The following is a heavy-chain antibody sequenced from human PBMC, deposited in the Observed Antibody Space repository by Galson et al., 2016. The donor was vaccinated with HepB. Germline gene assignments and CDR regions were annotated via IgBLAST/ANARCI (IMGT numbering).Heavy chain of an antibody. Sequence: VKVSCKVSGGTFTSYAFGWVRQAPGQGLEWMGDILPIFGTTNYAQILQGRVTITADKSTNTVYMELSSLRSDDTAVYYCARSAYDFWSGHSRSGKYYFDYWGQGSLVTVSS. CDR3: ARSAYDFWSGHSRSGKYYFDY. CDR1: GGTFTSYA. D-gene: IGHD3-3*01. J-gene: IGHJ4*02. CDR2: ILPIFGTT. V-gene: IGHV1-69*13.